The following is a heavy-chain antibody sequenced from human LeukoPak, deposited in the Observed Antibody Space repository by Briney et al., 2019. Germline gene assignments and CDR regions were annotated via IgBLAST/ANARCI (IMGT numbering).Heavy chain of an antibody. CDR1: GYTFTAYY. J-gene: IGHJ4*02. D-gene: IGHD3-10*01. CDR2: INPNSGGT. Sequence: ASVKVSCKASGYTFTAYYIHWVRQAPGQGLEWMGFINPNSGGTNYAQNFQGRVTMTRDTSISTAYMELSSLRSDDTAVYYCARDLEGHHYGSGNYPQWGQGTLVTVSS. CDR3: ARDLEGHHYGSGNYPQ. V-gene: IGHV1-2*02.